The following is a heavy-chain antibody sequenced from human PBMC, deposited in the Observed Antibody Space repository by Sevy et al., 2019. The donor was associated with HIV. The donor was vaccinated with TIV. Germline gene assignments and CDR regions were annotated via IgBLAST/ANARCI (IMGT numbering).Heavy chain of an antibody. V-gene: IGHV1-2*02. CDR1: GYTFTGYY. Sequence: ASVKVSCKASGYTFTGYYMHWVRQAPGQGLEWMGWINPNSGGTNYAQKFQGRVTMTRDTSISTGYMELSRLRSDDTAVYYCARDGEQWLVHYYYYGMDVWGQGTTVTVSS. CDR3: ARDGEQWLVHYYYYGMDV. CDR2: INPNSGGT. J-gene: IGHJ6*02. D-gene: IGHD6-19*01.